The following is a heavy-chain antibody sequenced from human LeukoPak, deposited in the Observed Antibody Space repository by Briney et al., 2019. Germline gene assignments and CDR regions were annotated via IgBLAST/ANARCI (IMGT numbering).Heavy chain of an antibody. D-gene: IGHD1-14*01. CDR2: VKSDGTAT. J-gene: IGHJ4*02. CDR3: VRKFATGD. CDR1: GFTFSSHL. Sequence: PGGSLRLSCAASGFTFSSHLMHWVRHAQGTGLVWVSRVKSDGTATNYADSVKGRFTISRDNAKNTLYLQMNSLRVEDTAVYYCVRKFATGDWGQGTLVTVSS. V-gene: IGHV3-74*01.